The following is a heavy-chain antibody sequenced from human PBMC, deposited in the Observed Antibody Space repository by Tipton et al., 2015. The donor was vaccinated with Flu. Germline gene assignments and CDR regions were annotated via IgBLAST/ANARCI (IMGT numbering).Heavy chain of an antibody. Sequence: QLVQSGAEVKKPGASVMVSCKTSGYTLTSYGISWVRQAPGQGPEWMGWISFYNGNTTYAQKLQGRLTVTLDTSARTAYMELRSLRSDDPAVYYCAREREGLAAAFYYYGMDVWGQGTTVTVSS. J-gene: IGHJ6*02. CDR2: ISFYNGNT. D-gene: IGHD2-15*01. V-gene: IGHV1-18*01. CDR3: AREREGLAAAFYYYGMDV. CDR1: GYTLTSYG.